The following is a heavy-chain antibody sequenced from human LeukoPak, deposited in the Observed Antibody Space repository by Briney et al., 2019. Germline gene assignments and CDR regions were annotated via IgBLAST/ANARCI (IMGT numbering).Heavy chain of an antibody. Sequence: GASVKVSCKASGGTFSSYAISWVRQAPGQGLEWMGGIIPIFGTANYAQKFQGRVTITADKSTSTAYMELSSLRSEDTAVYYCARGDSEYDILTGYYQYYYMDVWGKGTTVTISS. D-gene: IGHD3-9*01. J-gene: IGHJ6*03. CDR2: IIPIFGTA. CDR1: GGTFSSYA. CDR3: ARGDSEYDILTGYYQYYYMDV. V-gene: IGHV1-69*06.